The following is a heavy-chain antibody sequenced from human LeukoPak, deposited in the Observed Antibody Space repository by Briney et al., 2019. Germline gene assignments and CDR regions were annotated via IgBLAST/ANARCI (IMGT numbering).Heavy chain of an antibody. CDR2: IYHSGST. D-gene: IGHD1-26*01. Sequence: SRTLSLTCTVSGYSISSGYYWGWIRQPPGKGLEWIGSIYHSGSTYYNPSLKSRVTISVDTSKNQFSLKLSSVTAADTAVYYCASPSWEYFDLWGRGTLVTVSS. CDR1: GYSISSGYY. J-gene: IGHJ2*01. CDR3: ASPSWEYFDL. V-gene: IGHV4-38-2*02.